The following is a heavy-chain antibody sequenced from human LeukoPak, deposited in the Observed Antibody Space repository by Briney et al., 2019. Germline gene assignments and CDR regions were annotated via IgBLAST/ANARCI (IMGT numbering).Heavy chain of an antibody. CDR1: GFTFSDYY. Sequence: GGSLRLSCAASGFTFSDYYMSWIRQAPGKGLEWVSYISSSGSTIYYADSVKGRFTISRDNAKNSLYLQMNSLRAEDTAVYYCANSPWVRGYYYYYMDVWGKGTTVTISS. D-gene: IGHD3-10*01. CDR2: ISSSGSTI. CDR3: ANSPWVRGYYYYYMDV. J-gene: IGHJ6*03. V-gene: IGHV3-11*01.